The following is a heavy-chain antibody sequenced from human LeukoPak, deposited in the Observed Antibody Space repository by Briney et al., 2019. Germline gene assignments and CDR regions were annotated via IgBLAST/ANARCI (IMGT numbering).Heavy chain of an antibody. CDR3: ARDVSPGLDAFDI. D-gene: IGHD5/OR15-5a*01. CDR1: GGSISSSSYY. Sequence: SETLSLTCTVSGGSISSSSYYWGWIRQPPGKGLEWIGSIYYSGSTYYNPSLKSRVTISVDTSKNQFSLKLNSVSAADTAVYYCARDVSPGLDAFDIWGQGTLVTVSS. J-gene: IGHJ3*02. CDR2: IYYSGST. V-gene: IGHV4-39*07.